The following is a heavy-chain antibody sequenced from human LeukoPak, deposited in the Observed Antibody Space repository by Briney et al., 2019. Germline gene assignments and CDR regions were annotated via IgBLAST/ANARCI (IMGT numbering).Heavy chain of an antibody. CDR3: ARDRDLYGDYGWFDP. CDR1: GGSFSGYY. CDR2: INHSGST. J-gene: IGHJ5*02. D-gene: IGHD4-17*01. V-gene: IGHV4-34*01. Sequence: SETLSLTCAVYGGSFSGYYWSWIRQPPGKGLEWIGEINHSGSTNYNPSLKSRVTISVDTSKNQFSLKLSSVTAADTAVYYGARDRDLYGDYGWFDPWGQGTLVTVSS.